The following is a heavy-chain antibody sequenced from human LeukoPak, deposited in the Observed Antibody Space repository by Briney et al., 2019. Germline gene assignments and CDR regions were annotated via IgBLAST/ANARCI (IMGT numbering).Heavy chain of an antibody. V-gene: IGHV3-30*03. CDR3: ARDGDEYRSGWYGHSALGSESFQQ. D-gene: IGHD6-19*01. CDR2: ILYDGVNK. Sequence: PGGSLRLSCSASGFIFTNYGMHWVRQAPGKGLEWVAVILYDGVNKYYADSVKGRFTISRDNSKNTLYLQMNSLRAEDMAMYYCARDGDEYRSGWYGHSALGSESFQQWARAPLVTVS. CDR1: GFIFTNYG. J-gene: IGHJ1*01.